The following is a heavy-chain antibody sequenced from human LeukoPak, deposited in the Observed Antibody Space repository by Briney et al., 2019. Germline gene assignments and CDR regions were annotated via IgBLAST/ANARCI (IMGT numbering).Heavy chain of an antibody. V-gene: IGHV1-2*02. D-gene: IGHD6-19*01. Sequence: ASVKVSCKASGYTFTGYYMHWVRQAPGQGLEWMGWINPNSGGTNYAQKFQGRVTMTRDTSISTAYMELSRLRSDDTAVYYCARGRPSSGWPGYYFDYWGQGTLVTVSS. CDR2: INPNSGGT. CDR1: GYTFTGYY. J-gene: IGHJ4*02. CDR3: ARGRPSSGWPGYYFDY.